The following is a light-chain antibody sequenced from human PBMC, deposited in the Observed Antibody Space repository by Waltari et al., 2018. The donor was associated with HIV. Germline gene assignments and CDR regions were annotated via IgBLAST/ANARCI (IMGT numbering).Light chain of an antibody. Sequence: QSALTQPASVSGSPGQSIPISCTGTNSDVGPYNYVSWYQQPPGQAPKRLIYEVTNRPPGISNRFSGSKSGNTASMTISGLQPEDEADDYCSSYTITTAIVFGGGTKLTVL. CDR2: EVT. CDR3: SSYTITTAIV. J-gene: IGLJ2*01. V-gene: IGLV2-14*01. CDR1: NSDVGPYNY.